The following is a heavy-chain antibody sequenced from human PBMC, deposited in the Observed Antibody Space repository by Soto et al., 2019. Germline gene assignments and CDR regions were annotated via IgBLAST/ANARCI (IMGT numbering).Heavy chain of an antibody. CDR1: GYSFTSYW. CDR3: AAPGGADYYYYGMDV. J-gene: IGHJ6*02. V-gene: IGHV5-10-1*01. CDR2: IDPSDSYT. Sequence: GESLNISCKGSGYSFTSYWISWVRQMPGKGLEWMGRIDPSDSYTNYSPSFQGHVTISADKSISTAYLQWSSLKASDTAMYYCAAPGGADYYYYGMDVWGQGTTVTVSS. D-gene: IGHD1-26*01.